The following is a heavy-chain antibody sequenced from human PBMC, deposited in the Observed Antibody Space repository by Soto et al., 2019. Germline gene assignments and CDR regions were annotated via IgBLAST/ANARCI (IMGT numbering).Heavy chain of an antibody. J-gene: IGHJ4*02. V-gene: IGHV4-39*01. CDR1: GGSISSSSYY. CDR2: IYYSGST. CDR3: ARQYCYDSGDFDY. D-gene: IGHD3-22*01. Sequence: QLQLQESGPGLVKPSETLSLTCTVSGGSISSSSYYWGWIRQPPGKGLAWIGSIYYSGSTYYNPSLKSRVTISVDTSKNKFSLKLSSVTAADTAVYYCARQYCYDSGDFDYWGQGTLVTVS.